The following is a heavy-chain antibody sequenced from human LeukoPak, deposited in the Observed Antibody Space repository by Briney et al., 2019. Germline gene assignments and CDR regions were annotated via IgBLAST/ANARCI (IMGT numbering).Heavy chain of an antibody. CDR2: ISYDGSNK. V-gene: IGHV3-30-3*01. D-gene: IGHD3-9*01. CDR3: ARDQSTSEYFDWLSPDY. CDR1: GFTFSSYA. J-gene: IGHJ4*02. Sequence: GRSLRLSCAASGFTFSSYAMHWVRQAPGKGLEWVAVISYDGSNKYYADSVKGRFTISRDNSKNTLYLQMNSLRAEDTAVYYCARDQSTSEYFDWLSPDYWGQGTLVTVAS.